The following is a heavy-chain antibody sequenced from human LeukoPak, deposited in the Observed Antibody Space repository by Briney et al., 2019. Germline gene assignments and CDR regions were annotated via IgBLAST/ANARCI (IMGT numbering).Heavy chain of an antibody. J-gene: IGHJ4*02. V-gene: IGHV3-66*01. CDR3: AREVVVTAGGFDY. Sequence: GGSLRLSCAASGFTVSSNYMSWVRQAPGKGLEWVSVIYSGGSTYSADSVKGRFTISRDNSKSTLYLQMNSLRAEDTAVYYCAREVVVTAGGFDYWGQGTLVTVSS. D-gene: IGHD2-21*02. CDR1: GFTVSSNY. CDR2: IYSGGST.